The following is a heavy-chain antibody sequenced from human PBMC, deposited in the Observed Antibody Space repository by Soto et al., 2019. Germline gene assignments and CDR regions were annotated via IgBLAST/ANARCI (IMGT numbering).Heavy chain of an antibody. V-gene: IGHV3-64*01. CDR2: ISSNGVGT. Sequence: EVQLAESGGGLAQPGGSLRLSCAASGFTLSGYAMDWVRQALGKGLEYVSGISSNGVGTYYANSVQGRFTISRDNSKNTVYLQMGSLRPDDMAVYYCARRARPDFYYMDVWGKGTTVTVSS. D-gene: IGHD6-6*01. CDR1: GFTLSGYA. J-gene: IGHJ6*03. CDR3: ARRARPDFYYMDV.